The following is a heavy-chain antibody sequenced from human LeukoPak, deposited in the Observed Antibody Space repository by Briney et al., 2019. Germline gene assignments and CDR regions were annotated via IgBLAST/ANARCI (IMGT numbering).Heavy chain of an antibody. CDR1: GFTFSSYA. CDR2: ISGSGGST. V-gene: IGHV3-23*01. J-gene: IGHJ6*02. Sequence: GKSLRPSCAASGFTFSSYAMSWVRQAPGKGLEWVSGISGSGGSTYYADSVKGRFTISRDNSKNTLYLQMNSLRAEDTAVYYCAKQELGMIYYYGMDVWGQGTTVTVSS. D-gene: IGHD7-27*01. CDR3: AKQELGMIYYYGMDV.